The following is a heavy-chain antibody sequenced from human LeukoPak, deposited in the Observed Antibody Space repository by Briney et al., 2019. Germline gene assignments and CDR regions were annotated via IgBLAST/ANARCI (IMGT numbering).Heavy chain of an antibody. CDR2: ISYDGSNK. Sequence: GGSLRLSCAASGFTFSSYAMHWVRQAPGKGLEWVAVISYDGSNKYYADSVKGRFTISRDNSKNTLYLQMNSLRAEDTAVYYCARAASISWEYFDYWGQGTLVTVSS. J-gene: IGHJ4*02. D-gene: IGHD1-26*01. CDR1: GFTFSSYA. CDR3: ARAASISWEYFDY. V-gene: IGHV3-30-3*01.